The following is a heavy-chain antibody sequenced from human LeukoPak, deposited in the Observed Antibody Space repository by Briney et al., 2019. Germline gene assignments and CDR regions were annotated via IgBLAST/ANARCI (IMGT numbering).Heavy chain of an antibody. V-gene: IGHV3-7*01. CDR2: IKQDGSEK. CDR3: ARDREAARSFRNNWFDP. J-gene: IGHJ5*02. D-gene: IGHD6-13*01. CDR1: GFTFSSYW. Sequence: GGSLRLSCAASGFTFSSYWMNWVRQAPGKGLEWVANIKQDGSEKYYVDSVKGRFTISRDNAKNSLYLQMNSLRAEDTAVYYCARDREAARSFRNNWFDPWGQGTLVTVSS.